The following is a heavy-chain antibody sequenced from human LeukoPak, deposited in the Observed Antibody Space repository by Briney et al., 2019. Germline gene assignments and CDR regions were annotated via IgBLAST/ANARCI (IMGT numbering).Heavy chain of an antibody. Sequence: SETLSLTCAVYGGSFSGYYWSWIRQPPGRGLEWIGEINHSGSTNYNPSLKSRVIVSVDTSKNQFPLKLSSVTAADTAIYYCARSRNTMVRGSIGGETKLLLSHYMDVWGRGTTVTDSS. CDR1: GGSFSGYY. V-gene: IGHV4-34*01. CDR2: INHSGST. D-gene: IGHD3-10*01. CDR3: ARSRNTMVRGSIGGETKLLLSHYMDV. J-gene: IGHJ6*03.